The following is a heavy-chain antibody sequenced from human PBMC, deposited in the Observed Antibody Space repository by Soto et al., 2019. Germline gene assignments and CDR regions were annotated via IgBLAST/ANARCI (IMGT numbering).Heavy chain of an antibody. J-gene: IGHJ4*02. CDR3: ARVRYGDYHRIDY. V-gene: IGHV4-59*01. Sequence: SETLSLTCTVSGGSISSYYWTWIRQPPGKGLEWIGYIYYSGSTNYNPSLKSRVTISVDTSKNQFSLKLSSVTAADTAVYYCARVRYGDYHRIDYWGQGTLVTVSS. CDR1: GGSISSYY. D-gene: IGHD4-17*01. CDR2: IYYSGST.